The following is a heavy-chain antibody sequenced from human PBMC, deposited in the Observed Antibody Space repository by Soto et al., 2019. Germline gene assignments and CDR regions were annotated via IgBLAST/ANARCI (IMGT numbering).Heavy chain of an antibody. V-gene: IGHV3-33*01. Sequence: PGGSLRLSCAASGFTFSSYGMHWVRQAPGKGLEWVAVIWYDGSNKYYADSVKGRFTISRDNSKNTLYLQMNSLRAEDTAVYYCARSPMGAASQPLLDYWGQGTLVTVSS. D-gene: IGHD1-26*01. J-gene: IGHJ4*02. CDR2: IWYDGSNK. CDR3: ARSPMGAASQPLLDY. CDR1: GFTFSSYG.